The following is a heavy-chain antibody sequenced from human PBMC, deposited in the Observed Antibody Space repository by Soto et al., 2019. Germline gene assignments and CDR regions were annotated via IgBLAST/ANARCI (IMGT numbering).Heavy chain of an antibody. CDR3: AKDGIRIQLWAYFDY. V-gene: IGHV3-23*01. D-gene: IGHD5-18*01. J-gene: IGHJ4*02. Sequence: GGSLRLSCAASGFTFSSYAMSWVRQAPGKGLEWVSAISGSGGSTYYADSVKGRFTISRDNSKNTLYLQMNSLRAEDTAVYYWAKDGIRIQLWAYFDYWGQGTLVTVSS. CDR1: GFTFSSYA. CDR2: ISGSGGST.